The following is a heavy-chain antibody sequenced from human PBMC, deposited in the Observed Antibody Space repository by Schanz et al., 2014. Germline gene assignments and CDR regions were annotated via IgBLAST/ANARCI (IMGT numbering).Heavy chain of an antibody. CDR3: ARGTRERLLLRSWQFAFDI. J-gene: IGHJ3*02. V-gene: IGHV4-34*10. Sequence: VQLLESGGGLVRPGGSLRLSCAASGFTFSSYSMNWVRQPPGKGLEWIGEINQSGTTNYNPSLKSRVTMSVDTSKNQISLKWRSVTAADTAVYYCARGTRERLLLRSWQFAFDIWGQGTMVTVSS. CDR1: GFTFSSYS. CDR2: INQSGTT. D-gene: IGHD3-22*01.